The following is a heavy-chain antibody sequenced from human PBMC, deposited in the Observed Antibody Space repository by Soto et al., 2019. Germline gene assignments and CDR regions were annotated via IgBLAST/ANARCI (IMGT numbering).Heavy chain of an antibody. V-gene: IGHV4-59*08. Sequence: SETLSLTCTASGGSIGTYYWSWLRQPPGKGLEWIGYIYYRGNTDYNPSLKSRVTISLDTPKNQFSLKLSSVTAADTAVYYCARHPGYYDILTGYTTYYFDYWGQGILVTVSS. CDR1: GGSIGTYY. D-gene: IGHD3-9*01. CDR2: IYYRGNT. CDR3: ARHPGYYDILTGYTTYYFDY. J-gene: IGHJ4*02.